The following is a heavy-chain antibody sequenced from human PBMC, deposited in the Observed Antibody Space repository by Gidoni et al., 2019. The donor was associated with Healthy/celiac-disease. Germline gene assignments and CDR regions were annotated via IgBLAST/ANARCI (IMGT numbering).Heavy chain of an antibody. J-gene: IGHJ3*02. CDR2: ISYDGSNK. CDR3: AKDENLYSSSPHAFDI. Sequence: QVQLVESGGGVVQPGRSLRLSCAASGFPFSSYGMHWVRQAPGKGLEWVAVISYDGSNKYYADSVKGRFTISRDNSKNTLYLQINSLRAEDTAVYYCAKDENLYSSSPHAFDIWGQGTMVTVSS. D-gene: IGHD6-6*01. CDR1: GFPFSSYG. V-gene: IGHV3-30*18.